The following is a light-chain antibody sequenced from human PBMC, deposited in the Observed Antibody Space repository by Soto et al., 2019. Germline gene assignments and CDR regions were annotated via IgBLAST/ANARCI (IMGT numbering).Light chain of an antibody. CDR2: DTS. J-gene: IGLJ3*02. CDR1: SGAVTSGHY. CDR3: LLSYGGARV. Sequence: QAVVTQEPSLTVSPGGTVTLTCGSSSGAVTSGHYPYWFQQKPGQAPRTLLYDTSNKHYWTPARFSGSLLGGKAALTLSGEQHEDEAEYYCLLSYGGARVFGGGTKLTVL. V-gene: IGLV7-46*01.